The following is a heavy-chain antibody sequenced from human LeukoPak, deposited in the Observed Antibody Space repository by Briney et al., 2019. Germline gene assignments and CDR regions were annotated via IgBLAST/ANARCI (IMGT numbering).Heavy chain of an antibody. D-gene: IGHD3-22*01. V-gene: IGHV3-30*02. CDR2: IRYDGSNK. CDR1: GFTFSNYG. Sequence: GGSLRLSCAASGFTFSNYGMHWVRQAPGKGLEWVTFIRYDGSNKYYADSVKGRFTISRDNSKNTLYLQMNSLRAEDTAVYYCAREKDYYYDSSGYYYGISAFDIWGQGTMVTVSS. CDR3: AREKDYYYDSSGYYYGISAFDI. J-gene: IGHJ3*02.